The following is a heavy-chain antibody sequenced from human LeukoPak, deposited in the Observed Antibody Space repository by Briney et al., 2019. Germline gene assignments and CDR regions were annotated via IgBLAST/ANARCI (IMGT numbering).Heavy chain of an antibody. J-gene: IGHJ4*02. Sequence: SGPALVKPTQTLTLTCTFSGFSLSTSGMCVSWIRQPPGKALEWPARIDWDDDKYYSTSLKTRLTISKDTSKNQVVLTMTNMDPVDTATFYCARMRYGSGSYPSYYLDYWGQGTLVTVSS. CDR2: IDWDDDK. CDR3: ARMRYGSGSYPSYYLDY. D-gene: IGHD3-10*01. CDR1: GFSLSTSGMC. V-gene: IGHV2-70*11.